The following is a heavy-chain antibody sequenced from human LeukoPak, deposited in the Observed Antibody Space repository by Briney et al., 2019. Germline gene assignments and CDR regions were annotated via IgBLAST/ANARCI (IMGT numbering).Heavy chain of an antibody. J-gene: IGHJ3*01. CDR2: IRYDGGNK. D-gene: IGHD2-15*01. Sequence: PGGSLRLSCAASGFTFSSYGMHWVRQVPGKGLEWVAFIRYDGGNKYYADSVKGRFTISRDNSKNTLYLQMNSLRAEDAAVYYCAKDRVVSREPAAFDVRGQGTMVTVSS. CDR3: AKDRVVSREPAAFDV. V-gene: IGHV3-30*02. CDR1: GFTFSSYG.